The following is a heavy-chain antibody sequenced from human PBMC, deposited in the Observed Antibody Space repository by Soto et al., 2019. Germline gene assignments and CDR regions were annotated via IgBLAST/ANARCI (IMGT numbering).Heavy chain of an antibody. J-gene: IGHJ4*02. Sequence: GGSLRLSCAASGFIFSNAWTNSVRQAPGKGLEWVGRIKSKNERGATDYAAPVKGRFTISRDDSKNTVYLQMNSLKSEDTAVYYCTTDVMPWFKLDYWGQGTLVTVSS. CDR1: GFIFSNAW. CDR3: TTDVMPWFKLDY. V-gene: IGHV3-15*07. D-gene: IGHD3-16*01. CDR2: IKSKNERGAT.